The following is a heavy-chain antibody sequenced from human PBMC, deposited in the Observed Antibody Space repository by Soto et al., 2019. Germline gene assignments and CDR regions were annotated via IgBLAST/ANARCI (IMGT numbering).Heavy chain of an antibody. Sequence: QVQLQESGPGLVKPSETLSLTCTVSSDSISSYYWTWIRQPPGKGLEWIGYIYYSGSTNYNSSLKSRVTISVDTSKNQFSLKLSSVTAADTAVYYCVQQLIYWGQGTLVTVSS. J-gene: IGHJ1*01. D-gene: IGHD6-13*01. CDR2: IYYSGST. V-gene: IGHV4-59*01. CDR1: SDSISSYY. CDR3: VQQLIY.